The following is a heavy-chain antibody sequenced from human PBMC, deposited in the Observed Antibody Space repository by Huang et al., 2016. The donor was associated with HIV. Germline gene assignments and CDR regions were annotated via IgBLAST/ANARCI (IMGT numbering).Heavy chain of an antibody. CDR1: GYTFTHYW. V-gene: IGHV5-51*01. CDR3: ARFSHKRSTHESGFGY. Sequence: EVQLVQSGVELKKPGESLKISCRASGYTFTHYWIGWVRQMPVKGLEWMGSGYPGDADTRYSTSFQGQVTISADKSVNTAYLQWGGLKASDTAIYYCARFSHKRSTHESGFGYWGQGTLVTVSS. J-gene: IGHJ4*02. D-gene: IGHD2-2*01. CDR2: GYPGDADT.